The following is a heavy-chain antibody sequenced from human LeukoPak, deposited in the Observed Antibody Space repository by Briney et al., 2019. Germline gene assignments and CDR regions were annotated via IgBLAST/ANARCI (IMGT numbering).Heavy chain of an antibody. V-gene: IGHV3-11*04. CDR1: GLTPSDYY. D-gene: IGHD3-3*01. Sequence: VGSPRLSCAASGLTPSDYYISWVRGAPGEGLWWGSYISSSGSTIYYADSVKGRFTISRDNAKTSLYLQMNSLRAEDTAVYYCAGLIFGEANDAFDIWGQGTMVTVSS. CDR2: ISSSGSTI. J-gene: IGHJ3*02. CDR3: AGLIFGEANDAFDI.